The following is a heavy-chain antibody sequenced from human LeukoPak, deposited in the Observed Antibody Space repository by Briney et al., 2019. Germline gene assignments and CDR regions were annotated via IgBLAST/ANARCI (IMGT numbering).Heavy chain of an antibody. Sequence: GGSLRLSCAASGFTVSSNYMSWVRQAPGKGLEWVSVIYSGGSTYYADSVKGRFTIARDNSKNTLYLQMNSLRAEDTAVYYCARDERERDYDILTGYTPYAYWGQGTLVTVSS. CDR3: ARDERERDYDILTGYTPYAY. V-gene: IGHV3-66*01. J-gene: IGHJ4*02. CDR2: IYSGGST. D-gene: IGHD3-9*01. CDR1: GFTVSSNY.